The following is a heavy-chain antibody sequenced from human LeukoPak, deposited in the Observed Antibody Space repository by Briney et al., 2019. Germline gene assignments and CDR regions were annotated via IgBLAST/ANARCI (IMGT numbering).Heavy chain of an antibody. D-gene: IGHD1-26*01. CDR2: INLNSGGT. J-gene: IGHJ4*02. Sequence: ASVKVSCKASGYTFTGYYMHWVRQAPGQGLEWMGWINLNSGGTNYAQKFQGRVTMTRDTSISTAYMELSRLRSDDTAVYYCARVGGSYYYFDYWGQGTLVTVSS. CDR3: ARVGGSYYYFDY. V-gene: IGHV1-2*02. CDR1: GYTFTGYY.